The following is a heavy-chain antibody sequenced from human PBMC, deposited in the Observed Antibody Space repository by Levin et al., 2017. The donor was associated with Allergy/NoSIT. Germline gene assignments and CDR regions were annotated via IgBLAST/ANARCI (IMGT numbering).Heavy chain of an antibody. CDR2: ISAYNGNT. D-gene: IGHD5-12*01. J-gene: IGHJ3*02. CDR3: ARAAHYSGYDLLKPTYAFDS. CDR1: GYTFTSYG. Sequence: ASVKVSCKASGYTFTSYGISWVRQAPGQGLEWMGWISAYNGNTNYAQKLQGRVTMTTDTSTSTAYMELRSLRSDDTAVYYCARAAHYSGYDLLKPTYAFDSWGQGTMVTVSS. V-gene: IGHV1-18*01.